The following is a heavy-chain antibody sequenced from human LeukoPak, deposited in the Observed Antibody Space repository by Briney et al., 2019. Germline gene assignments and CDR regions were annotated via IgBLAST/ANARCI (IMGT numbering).Heavy chain of an antibody. J-gene: IGHJ6*03. Sequence: GGSLRLSCVASGFTFSSHGMNWVRQAPGKGLEWVSAISGSGGSTYYADSVKGRFTISRDNSKNTLYLQMNSLRAEDTAVYYCAKDRATMVRGTDMDVWGKGTTVTVSS. CDR3: AKDRATMVRGTDMDV. CDR1: GFTFSSHG. D-gene: IGHD3-10*01. V-gene: IGHV3-23*01. CDR2: ISGSGGST.